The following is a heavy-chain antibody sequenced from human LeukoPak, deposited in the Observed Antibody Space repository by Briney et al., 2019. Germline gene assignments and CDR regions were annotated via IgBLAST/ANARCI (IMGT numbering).Heavy chain of an antibody. D-gene: IGHD3-22*01. J-gene: IGHJ6*03. Sequence: ASVKVSCKASGYTFTGYYMHWVRQAPGQGLEWMGWINPNSGGTNYTQKFQGRVTMTRDTSISTAYMELSRLRSDDTAVYYCARYTPSGDYDSSGYYDYYYMDVWGKGTTVTVSS. V-gene: IGHV1-2*02. CDR3: ARYTPSGDYDSSGYYDYYYMDV. CDR2: INPNSGGT. CDR1: GYTFTGYY.